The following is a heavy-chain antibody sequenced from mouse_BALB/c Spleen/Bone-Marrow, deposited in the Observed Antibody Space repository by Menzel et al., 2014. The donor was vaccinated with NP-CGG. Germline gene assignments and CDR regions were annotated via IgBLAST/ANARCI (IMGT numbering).Heavy chain of an antibody. CDR2: IHYSGST. V-gene: IGHV3-1*02. CDR3: AREARTTARFAY. CDR1: AYSITSGYG. J-gene: IGHJ3*01. D-gene: IGHD1-2*01. Sequence: VQLKESGPVLVKPSQSLSLTCTVTAYSITSGYGWHWIRQFPGNKLEWMGYIHYSGSTHYNPSLKSRISITRDTSKNQFFLQLNSVTTEDTATYHCAREARTTARFAYWGRGTLVTVSA.